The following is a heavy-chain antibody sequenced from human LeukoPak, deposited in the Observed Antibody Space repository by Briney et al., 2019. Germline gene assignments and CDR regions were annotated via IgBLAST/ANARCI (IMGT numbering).Heavy chain of an antibody. CDR1: GGTFSSYA. V-gene: IGHV1-69*13. J-gene: IGHJ4*02. Sequence: SVKVSCKASGGTFSSYAISWVRQAPGQGLEWMGGIIPIFGTANYAQKFQDRVTITADESTSTAYMELSSLRSEDTAVYYCASIPTNYYDSSGYYAPGNYRGQGTLVTVSS. CDR3: ASIPTNYYDSSGYYAPGNY. D-gene: IGHD3-22*01. CDR2: IIPIFGTA.